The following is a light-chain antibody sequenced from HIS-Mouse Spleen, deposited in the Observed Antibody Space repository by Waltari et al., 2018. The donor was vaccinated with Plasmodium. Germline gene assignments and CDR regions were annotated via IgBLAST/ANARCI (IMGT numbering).Light chain of an antibody. CDR3: QQLNSYPYT. V-gene: IGKV1-9*01. Sequence: DIQLTQSPSFLSASVGDRVTIPCRASPGIRSYFAWYQTKPGKAPKLLIYAASTLQSGVPSRFSGSGSGTEFTLTISILQPEDFATYYCQQLNSYPYTFGQGTKLEIK. J-gene: IGKJ2*01. CDR2: AAS. CDR1: PGIRSY.